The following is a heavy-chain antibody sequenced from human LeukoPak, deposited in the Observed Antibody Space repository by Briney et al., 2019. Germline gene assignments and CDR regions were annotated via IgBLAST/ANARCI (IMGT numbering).Heavy chain of an antibody. V-gene: IGHV3-48*01. D-gene: IGHD5-18*01. CDR1: GFNFRFYI. J-gene: IGHJ4*02. CDR3: ARVGSRYGPPNS. CDR2: ISSDAKTV. Sequence: PGGSLRLSCAASGFNFRFYIMNWVRQAPGKGLKWISYISSDAKTVNYAASVKGRFTISRDNAKNSLYLQMNSLSADDTAVYYCARVGSRYGPPNSWGQGTLVTVSS.